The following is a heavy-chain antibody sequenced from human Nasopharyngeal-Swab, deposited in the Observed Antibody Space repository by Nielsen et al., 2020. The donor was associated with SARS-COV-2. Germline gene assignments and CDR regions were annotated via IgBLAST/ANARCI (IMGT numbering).Heavy chain of an antibody. CDR1: GFIFSSYS. Sequence: GESLKISCAASGFIFSSYSMNWVRQAPGKGLEWVSSISSSSSYIYYTDSVKGRFTISRDNAKNSLYLQMNSLRAEDTAVYYCARDHSSGWYRVSYDAFDIWGQGTMVTVSS. J-gene: IGHJ3*02. V-gene: IGHV3-21*01. CDR2: ISSSSSYI. D-gene: IGHD6-19*01. CDR3: ARDHSSGWYRVSYDAFDI.